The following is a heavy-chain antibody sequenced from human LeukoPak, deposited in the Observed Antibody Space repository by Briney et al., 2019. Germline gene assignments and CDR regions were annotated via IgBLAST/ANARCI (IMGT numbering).Heavy chain of an antibody. Sequence: GGSLRLSCAASGFTFSSYEMKWVRQAPGKGLEWVSYISSSGNTIYYADSVKGRFTISRDNAKNSLYLQMNSLRAEDTAVYYCARLYSSSSGKAFDIWGQGTMVTVSS. D-gene: IGHD6-6*01. CDR2: ISSSGNTI. CDR3: ARLYSSSSGKAFDI. J-gene: IGHJ3*02. V-gene: IGHV3-48*03. CDR1: GFTFSSYE.